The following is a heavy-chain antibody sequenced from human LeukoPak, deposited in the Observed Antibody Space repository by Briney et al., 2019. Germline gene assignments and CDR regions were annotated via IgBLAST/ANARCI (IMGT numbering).Heavy chain of an antibody. J-gene: IGHJ4*02. CDR3: ARGALPHCGGDCYYFDY. V-gene: IGHV4-34*01. D-gene: IGHD2-21*02. CDR1: GGSFSGYY. Sequence: SETLSLTCAVYGGSFSGYYWSWIRQPPGKGLEWIGEINHSGSTNYNPSLKSRVTISVDTSKNQFSLKLSSVTAADTAVYYCARGALPHCGGDCYYFDYWGQGTLVTVSS. CDR2: INHSGST.